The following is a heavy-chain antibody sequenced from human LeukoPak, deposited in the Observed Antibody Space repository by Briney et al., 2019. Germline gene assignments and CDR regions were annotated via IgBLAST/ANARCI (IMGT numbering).Heavy chain of an antibody. J-gene: IGHJ4*02. Sequence: GRSLRLSCAASGFTFSSYGTHWGRQAPGKGLEWVAVIWDDGSNKYYADSVKGRFTISRDNSKNTLYLQMNSLRAEDTAVYYCARDPEILTGPDYWGQGTVVTVSS. D-gene: IGHD3-9*01. CDR2: IWDDGSNK. V-gene: IGHV3-33*01. CDR3: ARDPEILTGPDY. CDR1: GFTFSSYG.